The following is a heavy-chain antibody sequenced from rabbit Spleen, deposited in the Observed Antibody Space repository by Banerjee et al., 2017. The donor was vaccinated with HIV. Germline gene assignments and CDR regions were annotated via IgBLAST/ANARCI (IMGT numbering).Heavy chain of an antibody. V-gene: IGHV1S7*01. CDR1: GFAFTTCY. J-gene: IGHJ6*01. CDR3: ARDTGSSFSSYGMDL. CDR2: IDPVFGIA. Sequence: QLVESGGGLVQPGGSLTLSCKASGFAFTTCYMSWVRQAPGKGLEWIGSIDPVFGIANYASWVNGRFTISRDNAQNTVDLQINSLTAADTATYFCARDTGSSFSSYGMDLWGPGTLVTVS. D-gene: IGHD8-1*01.